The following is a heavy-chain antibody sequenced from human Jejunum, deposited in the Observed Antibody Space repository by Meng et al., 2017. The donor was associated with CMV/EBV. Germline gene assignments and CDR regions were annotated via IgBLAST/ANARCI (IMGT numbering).Heavy chain of an antibody. V-gene: IGHV3-30*01. CDR1: GFTFRNYP. D-gene: IGHD4-11*01. J-gene: IGHJ4*02. CDR2: ISNDGDTT. Sequence: AASGFTFRNYPIPWVRQAPGKGLEWVAGISNDGDTTYLADSVKGRFSISRDNSKNTVYLQMNSLRGEDTAVYYCARENDYRNYFDSWGRGTLVTVSS. CDR3: ARENDYRNYFDS.